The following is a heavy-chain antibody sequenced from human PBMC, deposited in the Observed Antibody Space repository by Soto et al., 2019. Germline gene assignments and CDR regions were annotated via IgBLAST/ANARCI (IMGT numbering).Heavy chain of an antibody. CDR3: VSPEGYYDSSGYTLDY. CDR2: MFYSGNT. CDR1: GDSISSNTYY. J-gene: IGHJ4*02. D-gene: IGHD3-22*01. V-gene: IGHV4-39*01. Sequence: QVQLQESGPGLVKSSETLSLTCTVSGDSISSNTYYWGWIRQPPGKGLEWIGSMFYSGNTYYNPSPKSRVTLSIDTSTNQCSLKLNSVTAADTAVYYCVSPEGYYDSSGYTLDYWGQGTLVTVSS.